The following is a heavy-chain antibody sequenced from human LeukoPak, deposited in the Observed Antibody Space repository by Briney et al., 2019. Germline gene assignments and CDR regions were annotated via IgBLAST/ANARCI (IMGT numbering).Heavy chain of an antibody. CDR3: ARGPRNHRITMVRGVNWFDP. Sequence: TSETLSLTCIVSGGSITSSSYYWGWIRQPPGKGLEWIGEINHSGSTNYNPSLKSRVTISVDTSKNQFSLKLSSVTAADTAVYYCARGPRNHRITMVRGVNWFDPWGQGTLVTVSS. V-gene: IGHV4-39*07. CDR2: INHSGST. J-gene: IGHJ5*02. D-gene: IGHD3-10*01. CDR1: GGSITSSSYY.